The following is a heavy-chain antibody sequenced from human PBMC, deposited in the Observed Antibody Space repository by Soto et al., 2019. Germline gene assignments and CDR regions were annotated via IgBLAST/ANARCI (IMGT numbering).Heavy chain of an antibody. CDR1: GFTFSKYW. CDR3: VRVFCSSTSCYNPSSVDY. CDR2: INSDGTFS. J-gene: IGHJ4*02. V-gene: IGHV3-74*01. D-gene: IGHD2-2*02. Sequence: GGSLRLSCAASGFTFSKYWLHWVRQAPGKGLVWVSRINSDGTFSNYADSLKGRFTISRDNAKNTLYLQMNTLRAEDTAVYYCVRVFCSSTSCYNPSSVDYWGQGALVTV.